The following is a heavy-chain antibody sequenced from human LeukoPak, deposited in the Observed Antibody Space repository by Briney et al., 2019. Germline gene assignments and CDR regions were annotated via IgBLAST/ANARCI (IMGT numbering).Heavy chain of an antibody. CDR3: ARVPLSGPQLLYPVVLAFDI. V-gene: IGHV1-69*05. Sequence: ASVKVSCKASGGTFSSYAISWVRQAPGQGLEWMGGIIPIFGTANYAQKFQGRVTITTDESTSTAYMELSSLRSEDTAVYYCARVPLSGPQLLYPVVLAFDIWGQGTMVTVSS. D-gene: IGHD2-2*02. CDR1: GGTFSSYA. J-gene: IGHJ3*02. CDR2: IIPIFGTA.